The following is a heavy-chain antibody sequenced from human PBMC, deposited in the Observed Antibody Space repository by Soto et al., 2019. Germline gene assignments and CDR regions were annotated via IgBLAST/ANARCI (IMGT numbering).Heavy chain of an antibody. CDR3: ARGLADSSGYYTDY. J-gene: IGHJ4*02. CDR2: IYYSGST. CDR1: GGSISSYY. V-gene: IGHV4-59*01. Sequence: SETLSLTCTVSGGSISSYYWSWIRQPPGKGLEWIGYIYYSGSTNYNPSLKSRVTISVDTSKNQFSLKLSSVTAADTAVYYCARGLADSSGYYTDYWGQGALVTVSS. D-gene: IGHD3-22*01.